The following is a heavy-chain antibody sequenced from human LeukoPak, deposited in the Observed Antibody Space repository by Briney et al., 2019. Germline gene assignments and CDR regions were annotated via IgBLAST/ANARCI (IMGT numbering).Heavy chain of an antibody. D-gene: IGHD3-22*01. V-gene: IGHV3-53*05. Sequence: GGSLRLSCAASGFTVSSNSMSWVRQAPGKGLEWVSFIYSGGSTYYADSVKGRFTISRDNSKNTLYLQMNSLRSEDTAVYYCARIDPVVVITNSYDAFDIRGQGTMVTVSS. CDR3: ARIDPVVVITNSYDAFDI. CDR1: GFTVSSNS. J-gene: IGHJ3*02. CDR2: IYSGGST.